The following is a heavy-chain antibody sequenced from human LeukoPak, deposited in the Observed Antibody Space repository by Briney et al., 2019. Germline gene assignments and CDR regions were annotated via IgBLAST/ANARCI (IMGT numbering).Heavy chain of an antibody. CDR2: LSFDGRTK. J-gene: IGHJ4*02. Sequence: GGSLRLSCTASKFTFSNYGMQWVRQAPGKGLEWVAVLSFDGRTKYYADSVKGRFTLSRDNSRNTLDLQMNSLGPEDTAVYYCAKEYDSGGYGAYFDYWGRGTLVTVSS. CDR1: KFTFSNYG. V-gene: IGHV3-30*18. D-gene: IGHD3-10*01. CDR3: AKEYDSGGYGAYFDY.